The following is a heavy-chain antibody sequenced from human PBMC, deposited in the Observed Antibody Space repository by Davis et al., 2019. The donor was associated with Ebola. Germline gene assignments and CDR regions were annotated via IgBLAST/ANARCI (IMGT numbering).Heavy chain of an antibody. CDR1: GGTFSSYA. CDR3: ARDDGPDIVATTHFDY. D-gene: IGHD5-12*01. CDR2: IIPIIGIA. Sequence: SVKVSCKASGGTFSSYAISWVRQAPGQGLEWMGRIIPIIGIANYAQKFKGRVTITADKSTSTAYMELSSLRSEDTAVYYCARDDGPDIVATTHFDYWGQGTLVTVSS. J-gene: IGHJ4*02. V-gene: IGHV1-69*04.